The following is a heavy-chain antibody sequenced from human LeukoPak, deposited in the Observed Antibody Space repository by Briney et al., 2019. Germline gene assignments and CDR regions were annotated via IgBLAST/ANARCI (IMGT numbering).Heavy chain of an antibody. CDR1: GFTFSSYW. CDR2: INSDGSTT. Sequence: GGSLRLSCAASGFTFSSYWMHWVRQAPGKGLVWVSRINSDGSTTSYADSVKGRFTISRDNSKNTLYLQMNSLRAEDTAVYYCARGYCSGGSCYPNWFDPWGQGTLVTVSS. D-gene: IGHD2-15*01. CDR3: ARGYCSGGSCYPNWFDP. V-gene: IGHV3-74*01. J-gene: IGHJ5*02.